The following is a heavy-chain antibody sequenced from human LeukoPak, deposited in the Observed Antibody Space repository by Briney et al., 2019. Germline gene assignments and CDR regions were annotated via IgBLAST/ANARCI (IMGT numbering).Heavy chain of an antibody. CDR3: AREKGDDNSGYYYNWFDP. V-gene: IGHV4-59*01. Sequence: SETLSLTCTVSGGSISGYYWSWIRQPPGKGLEWIGYIYYSGSTNYNPSLMSRVTISVDTSKNQFSLKLSSVTAADTAVYYCAREKGDDNSGYYYNWFDPWGQGTLVTVSS. D-gene: IGHD3-22*01. J-gene: IGHJ5*02. CDR1: GGSISGYY. CDR2: IYYSGST.